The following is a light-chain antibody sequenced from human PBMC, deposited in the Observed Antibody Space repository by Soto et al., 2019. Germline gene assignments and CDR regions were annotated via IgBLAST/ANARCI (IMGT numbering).Light chain of an antibody. CDR2: EGS. Sequence: QTVVTQPASVSGSPGQSITISCTGTSSDIGSYNLVSWYQRHPGRAPKLMVYEGSRRPSGVSNRFSGSKSGNTASLTISGLQAEDEADYFCCSYAGHSAHWVFGGGTKLTVL. CDR3: CSYAGHSAHWV. V-gene: IGLV2-23*01. J-gene: IGLJ3*02. CDR1: SSDIGSYNL.